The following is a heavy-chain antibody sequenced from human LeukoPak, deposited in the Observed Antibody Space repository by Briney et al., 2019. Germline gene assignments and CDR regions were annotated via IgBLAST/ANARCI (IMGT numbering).Heavy chain of an antibody. Sequence: GGPLRLSCAASGFTFSPYSMNWVRQAPGKGLEWVSSISGSIIYIYYADSVKGRFTISRDNAKNSLYLQMNSLRAEDTAVYYCARDPPYYDSSGYYYDYWGQGTLVTVSS. V-gene: IGHV3-21*01. CDR2: ISGSIIYI. D-gene: IGHD3-22*01. CDR1: GFTFSPYS. J-gene: IGHJ4*02. CDR3: ARDPPYYDSSGYYYDY.